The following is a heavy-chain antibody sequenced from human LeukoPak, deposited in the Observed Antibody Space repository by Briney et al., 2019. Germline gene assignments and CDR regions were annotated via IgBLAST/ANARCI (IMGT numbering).Heavy chain of an antibody. Sequence: GGALRLSCEASGFSLSTYWMNRVRQVPGKGPDWVANINPDGSGKRYVDSVKGRFTIARDNADNSLSLQMNSLRAEDTAVYYCASWGAGGNSWGQGTLVTVSS. CDR2: INPDGSGK. J-gene: IGHJ4*02. CDR3: ASWGAGGNS. CDR1: GFSLSTYW. D-gene: IGHD3-16*01. V-gene: IGHV3-7*01.